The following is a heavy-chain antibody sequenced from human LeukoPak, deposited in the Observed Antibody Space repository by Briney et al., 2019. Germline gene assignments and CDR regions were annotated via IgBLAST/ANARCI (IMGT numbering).Heavy chain of an antibody. Sequence: GGSLRLSCAASGFRIRDYYMSWIRQTPGKGLEWVSYISSSGSTIYYADSVKGRFTISRDNAKNSLYLQMNSLRAEDTAVYYCAELGITMIGGVWGKGTTVTISS. CDR1: GFRIRDYY. CDR3: AELGITMIGGV. D-gene: IGHD3-10*02. CDR2: ISSSGSTI. V-gene: IGHV3-11*04. J-gene: IGHJ6*04.